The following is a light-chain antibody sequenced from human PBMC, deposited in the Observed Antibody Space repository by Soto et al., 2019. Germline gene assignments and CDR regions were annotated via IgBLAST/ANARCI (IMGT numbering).Light chain of an antibody. Sequence: AIQMAQSPSSLSASVGDRVTITCRASQGIGNDVGWFQQKPGKAPKLLIYAAATLQSGVPSRFSGSRSGTDFILTIISLQPEDFATYYCLQDHNYPLTFGGGTKVDIK. J-gene: IGKJ4*01. V-gene: IGKV1-6*02. CDR2: AAA. CDR1: QGIGND. CDR3: LQDHNYPLT.